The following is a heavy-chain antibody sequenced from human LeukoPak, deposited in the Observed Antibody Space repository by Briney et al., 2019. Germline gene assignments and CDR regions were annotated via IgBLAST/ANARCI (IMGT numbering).Heavy chain of an antibody. CDR2: IYHSGST. V-gene: IGHV4-4*02. Sequence: SGTLSLTCAVSGGSISSSNWWSWVRQPPGKGLEWIGEIYHSGSTNYNLSLKSRVTMSVDTSKNQFSLKLSSVTAADTAVYYCAREEQWLPTRAFDIWGQGTMVTVSS. CDR1: GGSISSSNW. CDR3: AREEQWLPTRAFDI. D-gene: IGHD6-19*01. J-gene: IGHJ3*02.